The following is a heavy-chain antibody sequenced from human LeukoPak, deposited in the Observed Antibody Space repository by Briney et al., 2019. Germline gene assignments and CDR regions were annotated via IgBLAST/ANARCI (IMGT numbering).Heavy chain of an antibody. J-gene: IGHJ1*01. V-gene: IGHV3-48*02. CDR2: ISSSSSTI. CDR1: GFTFSSYS. D-gene: IGHD2-15*01. CDR3: ARDFYCSGSSCYDAEYFQH. Sequence: GGSLRLSCAASGFTFSSYSMNWVRQAPGKGLEWVSYISSSSSTIYYADSVKGRFTISRDNAKNSLYLQMNSLRDEDTAVYYCARDFYCSGSSCYDAEYFQHWGQGTLVTVSS.